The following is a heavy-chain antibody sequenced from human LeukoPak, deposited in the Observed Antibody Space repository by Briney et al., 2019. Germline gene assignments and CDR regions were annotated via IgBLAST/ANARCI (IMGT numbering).Heavy chain of an antibody. J-gene: IGHJ6*02. CDR3: ARGWFGELDYGMDV. CDR2: ISAYNGNT. V-gene: IGHV1-18*01. CDR1: GYTFTSYG. Sequence: ASVKVSCKASGYTFTSYGISWVRQAPGQGLEWMGWISAYNGNTNYAQKLQGRVTMTTDTSTSTTYMELRSLRSDDTAVYYCARGWFGELDYGMDVWGQGTTVTVSS. D-gene: IGHD3-10*01.